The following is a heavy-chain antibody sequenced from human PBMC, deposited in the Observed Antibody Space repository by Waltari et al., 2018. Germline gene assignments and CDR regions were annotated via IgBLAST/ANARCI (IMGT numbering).Heavy chain of an antibody. D-gene: IGHD3-3*01. V-gene: IGHV4-34*01. CDR2: INHSGST. J-gene: IGHJ4*02. CDR3: ARASQYYDFWSGYYYFDY. CDR1: GGSFSGYY. Sequence: QVQLQQWGAGLLKPSETLSLTCAVYGGSFSGYYWSWIRQPPGRGLEWIGEINHSGSTNYNPSLKSRVTISVDTSKNQFSLKLSSVTAADTAVYYCARASQYYDFWSGYYYFDYWGQGTLVTVSS.